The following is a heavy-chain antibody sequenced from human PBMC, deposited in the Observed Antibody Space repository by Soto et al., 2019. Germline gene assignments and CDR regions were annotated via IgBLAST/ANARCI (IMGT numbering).Heavy chain of an antibody. V-gene: IGHV4-34*01. CDR2: INHSGST. CDR1: GGSFSGYY. Sequence: PSETLSLTCAVYGGSFSGYYWSWIRQPPGKGLEWIGEINHSGSTNYNPSLKSRVTISVDTSKNQFSLKLSSVTAADTAVYYCARGWGIAAAGRTFDYWGQGTLVTVS. D-gene: IGHD6-13*01. J-gene: IGHJ4*02. CDR3: ARGWGIAAAGRTFDY.